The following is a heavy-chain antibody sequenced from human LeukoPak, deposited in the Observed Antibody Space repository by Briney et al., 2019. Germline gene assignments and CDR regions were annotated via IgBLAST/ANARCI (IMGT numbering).Heavy chain of an antibody. Sequence: ASVKVSCKASGYTFTCYYIHWVRQAPGQGLEWMGIINPSGGSTHYAQKFQGRVTMTRDTSTSTVYMELSSLRSEDTAVYYCARSRVRPDYWGQGTLVTVSS. CDR3: ARSRVRPDY. CDR2: INPSGGST. CDR1: GYTFTCYY. V-gene: IGHV1-46*01. D-gene: IGHD3-10*01. J-gene: IGHJ4*02.